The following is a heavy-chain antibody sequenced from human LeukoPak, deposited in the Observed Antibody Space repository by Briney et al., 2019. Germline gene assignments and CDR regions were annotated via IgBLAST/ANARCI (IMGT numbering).Heavy chain of an antibody. Sequence: ASVKVSCKASGGTFSSYAISWVRQATGQGLEWMGWMNPNSGNTGYAQKFQGRVTMTRNTSISTAYMELSSLRSEDTAVYYCARRGVVVVAATRYYYYYMDVWGKGTTVTISS. CDR3: ARRGVVVVAATRYYYYYMDV. D-gene: IGHD2-15*01. V-gene: IGHV1-8*02. J-gene: IGHJ6*03. CDR2: MNPNSGNT. CDR1: GGTFSSYA.